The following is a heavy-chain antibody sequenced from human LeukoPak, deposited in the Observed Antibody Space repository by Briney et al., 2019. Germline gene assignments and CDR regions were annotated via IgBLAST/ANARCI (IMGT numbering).Heavy chain of an antibody. V-gene: IGHV1-24*01. Sequence: ASVKVSCKVSGYTLTELSMHWVRQAPGKGLEWMGGFDPEDGETIYAQKFQGRVTMTEDTSTDTAYMELSSLRSEDTAVYYCATVWSGYYYFDYWGQGTLVTVSS. CDR1: GYTLTELS. D-gene: IGHD3-3*01. CDR2: FDPEDGET. J-gene: IGHJ4*02. CDR3: ATVWSGYYYFDY.